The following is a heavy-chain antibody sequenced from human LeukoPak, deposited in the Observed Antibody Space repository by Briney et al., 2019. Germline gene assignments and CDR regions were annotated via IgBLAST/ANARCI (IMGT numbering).Heavy chain of an antibody. D-gene: IGHD6-13*01. CDR3: ARGFSSSWYWFDP. Sequence: PSETLSLTCTVSGGSISSGSYYWSWIRQPAGKGLEWIGRINTSGSINYNPSLKSRVTISVDTSKNHFSLKLSSVTAADTAVYYCARGFSSSWYWFDPWGQGTLVTVSS. J-gene: IGHJ5*02. CDR2: INTSGSI. CDR1: GGSISSGSYY. V-gene: IGHV4-61*02.